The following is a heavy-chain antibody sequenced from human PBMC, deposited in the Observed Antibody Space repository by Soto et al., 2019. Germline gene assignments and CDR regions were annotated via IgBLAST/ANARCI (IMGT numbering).Heavy chain of an antibody. J-gene: IGHJ5*02. D-gene: IGHD3-3*01. CDR3: ARDTADFWSGPKGWFDP. CDR2: IIPIFGTA. Sequence: ASVNVSCKGSGGTFSSYSISWGRQAPGQGLEWMGGIIPIFGTANYAQKFQGRVTITADESTSTAYMELSSLRSEDTAVYYCARDTADFWSGPKGWFDPWGQGTLVTVSS. V-gene: IGHV1-69*13. CDR1: GGTFSSYS.